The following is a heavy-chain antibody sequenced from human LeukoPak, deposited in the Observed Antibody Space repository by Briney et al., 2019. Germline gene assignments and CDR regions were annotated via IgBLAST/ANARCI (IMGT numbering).Heavy chain of an antibody. CDR3: AHSVGATLFQDDAFDI. CDR2: ISWNSGSI. J-gene: IGHJ3*02. V-gene: IGHV3-9*01. D-gene: IGHD1-26*01. Sequence: GGSLRLSCAASGLTFSDYYMSWVSQAPGTELEWVSGISWNSGSIGYADSVKGRFTISRDNAKNSLYLQMNSLRAEDTALYYCAHSVGATLFQDDAFDIWGQGTMVTVSS. CDR1: GLTFSDYY.